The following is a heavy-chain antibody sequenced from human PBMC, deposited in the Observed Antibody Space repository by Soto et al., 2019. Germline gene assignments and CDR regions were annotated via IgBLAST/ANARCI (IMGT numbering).Heavy chain of an antibody. CDR1: GGTFSSYA. Sequence: SVKVSCKASGGTFSSYAISWVRQAPGQGLEWMGGIIPIFGTANYAQKFQGRVTITADKSTSTAYMELSSLRSEDTAVYYRARAPAQEQLSSVWGQGTLVTVSS. V-gene: IGHV1-69*06. J-gene: IGHJ4*02. D-gene: IGHD6-6*01. CDR2: IIPIFGTA. CDR3: ARAPAQEQLSSV.